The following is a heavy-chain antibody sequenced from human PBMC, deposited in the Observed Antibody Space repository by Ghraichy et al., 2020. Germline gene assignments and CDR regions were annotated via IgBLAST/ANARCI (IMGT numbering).Heavy chain of an antibody. D-gene: IGHD6-19*01. CDR2: IYYSGST. CDR3: ARQGGSGSGWYGNFDY. V-gene: IGHV4-59*08. J-gene: IGHJ4*02. CDR1: GGSISSYY. Sequence: SQTLSLTCTVSGGSISSYYWSWIRQPPGKGLEWIGYIYYSGSTNYNPSLKSRVTISVDTSKNQFSLKLSSVTAADTAVYYCARQGGSGSGWYGNFDYWGQGTLVTVSS.